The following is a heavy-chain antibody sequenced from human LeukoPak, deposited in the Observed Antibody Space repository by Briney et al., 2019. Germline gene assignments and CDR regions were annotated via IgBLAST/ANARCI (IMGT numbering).Heavy chain of an antibody. D-gene: IGHD4-17*01. CDR1: GGTFNNSA. CDR3: ARDVHGDYGSGWFDP. V-gene: IGHV1-69*05. J-gene: IGHJ5*02. CDR2: IMPLFGTA. Sequence: SVKVSCKTSGGTFNNSAISWVRQAPGQGLEWLGGIMPLFGTAGYAQKFQGRVTITKDESTRTVYLELTSLTSDYTAVYYCARDVHGDYGSGWFDPWGQGTLVSVSS.